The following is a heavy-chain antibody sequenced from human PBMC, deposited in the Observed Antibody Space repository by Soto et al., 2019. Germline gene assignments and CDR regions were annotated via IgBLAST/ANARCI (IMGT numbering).Heavy chain of an antibody. CDR1: GGSISSSNW. V-gene: IGHV4-4*02. CDR3: ARAGTGGDSGYDVVRTYWCDP. J-gene: IGHJ5*02. D-gene: IGHD5-12*01. Sequence: QVQLQESGPGLVKPSGTLSLTCAVSGGSISSSNWWSWVRQPPGKGLEWIWEIYHSGSTNYNPSLKSRVTITVDKSKNQFSLKLSSVTAADTAVYYGARAGTGGDSGYDVVRTYWCDPWGQGTLVTVSS. CDR2: IYHSGST.